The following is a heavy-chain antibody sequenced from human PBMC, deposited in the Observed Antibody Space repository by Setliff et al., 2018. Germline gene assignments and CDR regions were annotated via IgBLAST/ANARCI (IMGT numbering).Heavy chain of an antibody. J-gene: IGHJ4*02. D-gene: IGHD3-10*01. Sequence: SETLSLTCTVSGDSISNYYWNWIRQPAGKGLEWIGRIYVTESTKYNPSLKSRVTLSIDTSKNQFSLKLSSVTAADAALYYCAASRAYTGAVEEWFLLKTFDFWGQGSPVTVSS. CDR2: IYVTEST. CDR1: GDSISNYY. V-gene: IGHV4-4*07. CDR3: AASRAYTGAVEEWFLLKTFDF.